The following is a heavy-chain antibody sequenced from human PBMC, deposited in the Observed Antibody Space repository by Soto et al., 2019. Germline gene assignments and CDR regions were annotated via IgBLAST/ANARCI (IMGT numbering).Heavy chain of an antibody. J-gene: IGHJ4*02. V-gene: IGHV3-30*18. D-gene: IGHD6-19*01. Sequence: VQLVESGGGVVQPGRSLRLSWAASGFTFSDYAMHWVRQAPGKGLEWVAVVSHDGRNTHYADSVKGRFTISRDSSKNTGSLEMNSLRAEDTAVYYCAKGGRKWLVTSDFNYWGQGALVTVSS. CDR1: GFTFSDYA. CDR2: VSHDGRNT. CDR3: AKGGRKWLVTSDFNY.